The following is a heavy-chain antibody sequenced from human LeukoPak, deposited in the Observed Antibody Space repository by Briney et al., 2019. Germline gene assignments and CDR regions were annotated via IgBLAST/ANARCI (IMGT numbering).Heavy chain of an antibody. V-gene: IGHV4-59*01. D-gene: IGHD3-10*01. CDR2: IFHSGIT. CDR1: GGSISSYY. J-gene: IGHJ2*01. CDR3: ARDVRYPSGSYYNHWYFDL. Sequence: PSETLSLACSVSGGSISSYYWSWIRQPPGKGLEWIGYIFHSGITNNNPSLKSRVTISVDRSKNQLSLRLSSVTAADTAVYYCARDVRYPSGSYYNHWYFDLWGRGTLVTVSS.